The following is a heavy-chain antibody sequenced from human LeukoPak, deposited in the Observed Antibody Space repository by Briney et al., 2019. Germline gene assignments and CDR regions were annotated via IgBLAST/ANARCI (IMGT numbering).Heavy chain of an antibody. CDR2: ISYDGSNK. CDR3: AKDRGYSYGYFDY. D-gene: IGHD5-18*01. J-gene: IGHJ4*02. V-gene: IGHV3-30*04. Sequence: PGRSLRLSCAASGFTFSSYAIHWVRQAPGKGLEWVAIISYDGSNKYYADSVKGRFTISRDNSKNSLYLQMNSLRAEDTALYYCAKDRGYSYGYFDYWGQGTLVTVSS. CDR1: GFTFSSYA.